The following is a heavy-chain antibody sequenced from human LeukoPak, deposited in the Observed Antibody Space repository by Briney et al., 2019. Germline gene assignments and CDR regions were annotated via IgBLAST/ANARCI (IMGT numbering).Heavy chain of an antibody. D-gene: IGHD2-2*01. CDR2: IYPGDSDT. J-gene: IGHJ4*02. CDR1: GYSFTSYW. Sequence: GESLKISCKGSGYSFTSYWIGWVRQMPGKGLEWMGIIYPGDSDTRYSLSFQGQVTISADKSISTAYLQWSSLKASDTAMYYCARRDETLGYCSSTSCYSQAVDYWGQGTLVTVSS. V-gene: IGHV5-51*01. CDR3: ARRDETLGYCSSTSCYSQAVDY.